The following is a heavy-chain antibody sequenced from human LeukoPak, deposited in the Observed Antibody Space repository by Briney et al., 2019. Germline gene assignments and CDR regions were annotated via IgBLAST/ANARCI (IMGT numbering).Heavy chain of an antibody. J-gene: IGHJ4*02. CDR1: GGSISSSSYY. D-gene: IGHD6-13*01. V-gene: IGHV4-39*02. Sequence: SEILSLTCTVSGGSISSSSYYWGWIRQPPGKGLEWIGSIYYSGSTYYNPSLKSRVTISVDTSKNQFSLKLSSVTAADTAVYYCAREEQQLVWGQGTLVTVSS. CDR2: IYYSGST. CDR3: AREEQQLV.